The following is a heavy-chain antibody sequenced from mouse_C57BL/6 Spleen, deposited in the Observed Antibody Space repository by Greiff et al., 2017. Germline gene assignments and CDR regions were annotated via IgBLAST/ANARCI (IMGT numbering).Heavy chain of an antibody. CDR3: ARGGSNLDY. CDR2: INPGSGGT. D-gene: IGHD2-5*01. J-gene: IGHJ2*01. CDR1: GYAFTNYL. V-gene: IGHV1-54*01. Sequence: VQLQQSGAELVRPGTSVKVSCKASGYAFTNYLIEWVKQRPGQGLEWIGVINPGSGGTNYKEKFKGKATLAVDKSSSTAYMQLSSLTSEDSAVYFCARGGSNLDYWGQGTTLTFSS.